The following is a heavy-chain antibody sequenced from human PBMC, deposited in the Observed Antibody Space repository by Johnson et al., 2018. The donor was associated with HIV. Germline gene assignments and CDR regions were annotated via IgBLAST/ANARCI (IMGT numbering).Heavy chain of an antibody. CDR3: KKDLPRIRIPTKDDAFDI. CDR1: GFTFSSYA. D-gene: IGHD1-26*01. V-gene: IGHV3-30-3*01. CDR2: ISYDGSNK. J-gene: IGHJ3*02. Sequence: VQLVESGGGVVQPGRSLRLSCAASGFTFSSYAMHWVRQAPGKGLEWVAVISYDGSNKYYADSVKGRFTISRDNAKNSLYLQMNSLRAEDTAVYYCKKDLPRIRIPTKDDAFDIWGQGTMVTVSS.